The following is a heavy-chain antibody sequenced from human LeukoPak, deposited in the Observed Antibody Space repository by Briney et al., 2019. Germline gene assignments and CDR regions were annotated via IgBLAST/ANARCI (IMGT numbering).Heavy chain of an antibody. Sequence: GGSLRLSCVGSGFTFRSHAMSWVRQAPEKGLEFVSGIYENGGTTYYADSVKGRFTVSRDNAKRSLYLQIESLRDDDTAVYHCALGTINKDFYFGMDVWGQGTTVTVSS. CDR3: ALGTINKDFYFGMDV. CDR1: GFTFRSHA. V-gene: IGHV3-23*01. D-gene: IGHD2-8*01. CDR2: IYENGGTT. J-gene: IGHJ6*02.